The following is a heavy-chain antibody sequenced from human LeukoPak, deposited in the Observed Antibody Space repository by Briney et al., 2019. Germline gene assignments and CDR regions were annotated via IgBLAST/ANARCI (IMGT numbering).Heavy chain of an antibody. CDR3: ARTYSGSPFDY. D-gene: IGHD1-26*01. CDR2: IYTSGST. Sequence: KPSETLSLTCTVSGGSISSSSYYWGWIRQPPGKGLEWIGRIYTSGSTNYNPSLKSRVTMSVDTSKNQFSLKLSSVTAADAAVYYCARTYSGSPFDYWGQGTLVTVSS. CDR1: GGSISSSSYY. V-gene: IGHV4-39*07. J-gene: IGHJ4*02.